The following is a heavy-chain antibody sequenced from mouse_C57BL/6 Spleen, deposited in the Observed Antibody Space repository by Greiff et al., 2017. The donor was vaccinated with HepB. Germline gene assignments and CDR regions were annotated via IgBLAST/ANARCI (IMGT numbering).Heavy chain of an antibody. CDR2: ISYDGSN. V-gene: IGHV3-6*01. Sequence: EVKLMESGPGLVKPSQSLSLTCSVTGYSITSGYYWNWIRQFPGNKLAWMGYISYDGSNNYNPSLKNRISITRDTSKNQFFLKLNSVTTEDTATYYCARGAYWGQGTLVTVSA. CDR1: GYSITSGYY. CDR3: ARGAY. J-gene: IGHJ3*01.